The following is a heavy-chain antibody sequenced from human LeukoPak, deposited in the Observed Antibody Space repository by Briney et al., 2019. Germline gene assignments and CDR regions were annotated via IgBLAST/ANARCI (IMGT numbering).Heavy chain of an antibody. CDR2: ISYDGNNK. Sequence: GGSLRLSCAASGFTFSSYAMHWVRQAPGKGLEWVAVISYDGNNKYYADSVKGRFTISRDKSKNTLYLQMNSLRAEDTAVYYCAKDPPYYYDSSGYGGGAFDIWGQGTMVTVSS. CDR1: GFTFSSYA. CDR3: AKDPPYYYDSSGYGGGAFDI. D-gene: IGHD3-22*01. V-gene: IGHV3-30*04. J-gene: IGHJ3*02.